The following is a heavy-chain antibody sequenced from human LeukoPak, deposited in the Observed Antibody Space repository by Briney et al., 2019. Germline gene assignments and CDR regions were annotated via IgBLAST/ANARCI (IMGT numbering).Heavy chain of an antibody. CDR3: ARLPYYYDSSGYIDY. CDR1: GASVSSSY. CDR2: IYYSGST. Sequence: SETLSLTCTVSGASVSSSYWGWIRQPPGKGLEWIGSIYYSGSTYYNPSLKSRVTISVDTSKNQFSLKLSSVTAADTAVYYCARLPYYYDSSGYIDYWGQGTLVTVSS. V-gene: IGHV4-39*01. D-gene: IGHD3-22*01. J-gene: IGHJ4*02.